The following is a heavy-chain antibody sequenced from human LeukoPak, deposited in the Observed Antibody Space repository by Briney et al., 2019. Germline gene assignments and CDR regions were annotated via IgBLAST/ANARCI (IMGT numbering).Heavy chain of an antibody. CDR2: NNPNSGDT. Sequence: EASVKVSCKASGYTFTNFYIHWVRQAPGQGLEWMGWNNPNSGDTNYAPRLRGRVTMTRDTSISTAYMEVSRLTSDDTAIYYCATGYGDYVSRFGSWGQGTLVTVSS. CDR3: ATGYGDYVSRFGS. J-gene: IGHJ4*02. D-gene: IGHD4-17*01. CDR1: GYTFTNFY. V-gene: IGHV1-2*02.